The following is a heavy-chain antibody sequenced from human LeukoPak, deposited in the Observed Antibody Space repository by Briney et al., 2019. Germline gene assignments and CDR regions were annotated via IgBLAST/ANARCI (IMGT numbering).Heavy chain of an antibody. V-gene: IGHV3-30*18. CDR1: GFTFSSYG. Sequence: GGSLRLSCAASGFTFSSYGMHWVRQAPGKGLEWVAVISYDGSNKYYADSVKGRFTISRDNSKNTLYLQMNSLRAEDTAVYYCAKDKDSYYYYSRGSNWFDPWGQGTLVTVSS. D-gene: IGHD3-22*01. CDR3: AKDKDSYYYYSRGSNWFDP. CDR2: ISYDGSNK. J-gene: IGHJ5*02.